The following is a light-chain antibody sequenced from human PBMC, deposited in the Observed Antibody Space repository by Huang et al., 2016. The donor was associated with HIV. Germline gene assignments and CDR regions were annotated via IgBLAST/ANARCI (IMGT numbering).Light chain of an antibody. CDR1: QSVSSN. J-gene: IGKJ1*01. CDR2: GES. CDR3: QQYNNWLTWT. V-gene: IGKV3-15*01. Sequence: EIVMTQSPATLSVSPGERATLSCRASQSVSSNLAWYQQKPGQAPRHLINGESTRATGLPARFSGSGSGTEFTLTISSLQSEDFAVYYCQQYNNWLTWTFGQGTKVEIK.